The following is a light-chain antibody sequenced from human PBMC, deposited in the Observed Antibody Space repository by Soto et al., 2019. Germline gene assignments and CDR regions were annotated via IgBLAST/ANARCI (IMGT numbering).Light chain of an antibody. CDR2: AAS. Sequence: DIQMTQSPSSLSASVGDRVTITCRASQGISNYIAWYQQKPGKAPKLLIYAASTLQSGVPSRFSGSGSGTDFTRTITSLQPEDVATYSCQKYSSVPLFGPGTKVDIK. V-gene: IGKV1-27*01. CDR3: QKYSSVPL. CDR1: QGISNY. J-gene: IGKJ3*01.